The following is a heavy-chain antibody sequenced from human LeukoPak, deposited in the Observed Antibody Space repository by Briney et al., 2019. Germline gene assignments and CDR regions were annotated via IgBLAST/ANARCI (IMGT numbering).Heavy chain of an antibody. D-gene: IGHD3-10*01. CDR2: INQSGST. CDR3: ARRYGSGRAGTYYYYYYMDV. V-gene: IGHV4-34*01. CDR1: GGSFSGYY. J-gene: IGHJ6*03. Sequence: SETLSLTCALYGGSFSGYYCGWIRQPPGKRLECIGEINQSGSTNYNPSLKRRVTISVDTSKNPFSLKISSVAAADTPAFYCARRYGSGRAGTYYYYYYMDVWGKGTTVTISS.